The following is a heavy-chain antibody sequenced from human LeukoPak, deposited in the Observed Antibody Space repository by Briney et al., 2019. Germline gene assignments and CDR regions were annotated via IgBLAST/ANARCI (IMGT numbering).Heavy chain of an antibody. J-gene: IGHJ4*02. CDR2: LYGGDSP. D-gene: IGHD1-26*01. CDR1: GFTVNINY. CDR3: ARAPGGSYSGAYLDY. V-gene: IGHV3-66*01. Sequence: GESLKISCAASGFTVNINYMSWVRQAPGKGLEWVSVLYGGDSPYYAASVKGRFTISTDNSKNTLYLQMNSLRAEDTAVYYCARAPGGSYSGAYLDYWGQGTLVTVSS.